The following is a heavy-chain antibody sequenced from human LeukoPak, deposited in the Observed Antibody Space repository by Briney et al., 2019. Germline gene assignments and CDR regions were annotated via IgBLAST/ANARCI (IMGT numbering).Heavy chain of an antibody. J-gene: IGHJ4*02. Sequence: QPGGSLRLSCAASGFTFSSYSMNWVRQAPGKGLEWVSYISSTGSVIYYADSVRGRFTISRDNAKNSLYLQMNSLRAEDTAVYYCARELSLSHWGQGTLVTFSS. D-gene: IGHD2/OR15-2a*01. CDR3: ARELSLSH. CDR1: GFTFSSYS. CDR2: ISSTGSVI. V-gene: IGHV3-48*01.